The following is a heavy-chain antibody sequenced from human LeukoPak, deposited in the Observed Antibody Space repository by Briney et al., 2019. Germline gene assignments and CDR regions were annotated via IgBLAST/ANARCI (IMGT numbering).Heavy chain of an antibody. D-gene: IGHD2-2*01. CDR1: GGTFSSYA. Sequence: GASVKVSCKASGGTFSSYAISWVRQAPGQGLEWMGGIIPIFGTANYAQKFQGRVTITAGESTSTAYMELSSLRSEDTAVYYCAGDIVVVPAASGMDVWGKGTTVTVSS. CDR3: AGDIVVVPAASGMDV. V-gene: IGHV1-69*01. CDR2: IIPIFGTA. J-gene: IGHJ6*04.